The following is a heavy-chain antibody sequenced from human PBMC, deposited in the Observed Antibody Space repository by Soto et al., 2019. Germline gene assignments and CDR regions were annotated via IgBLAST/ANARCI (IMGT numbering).Heavy chain of an antibody. Sequence: PSQTLILTCAISGDSVSSNSAAWNWIRQSPSRGLEWLGRTYYRSKWYNDYAVSVKSRITINPDTSKNQFSLQLNSVTPEDTAVYYCAREDYCSSTSCRTYYYYYYMDVWGKGTTVTVSS. CDR2: TYYRSKWYN. J-gene: IGHJ6*03. D-gene: IGHD2-2*01. V-gene: IGHV6-1*01. CDR3: AREDYCSSTSCRTYYYYYYMDV. CDR1: GDSVSSNSAA.